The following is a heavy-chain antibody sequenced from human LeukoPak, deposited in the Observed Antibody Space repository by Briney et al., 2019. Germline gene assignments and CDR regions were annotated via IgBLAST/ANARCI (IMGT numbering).Heavy chain of an antibody. CDR1: GGSISSSSYY. CDR3: ARVGVRFWEAFDI. Sequence: SETLSPTCTVSGGSISSSSYYWGWIRQPPGKGLEWIGSIYYSGSTYYNPSLKSRITISVDTSKNRFSLKLSSVTAADTAVYYCARVGVRFWEAFDIWGQGTLVTVSS. V-gene: IGHV4-39*07. CDR2: IYYSGST. J-gene: IGHJ3*02. D-gene: IGHD3-3*01.